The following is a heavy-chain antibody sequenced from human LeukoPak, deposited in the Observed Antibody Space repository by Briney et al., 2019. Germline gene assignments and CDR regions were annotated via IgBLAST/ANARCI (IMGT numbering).Heavy chain of an antibody. CDR2: IKQDGSEK. V-gene: IGHV3-7*01. D-gene: IGHD4-11*01. CDR1: GFTFSSYW. CDR3: AREALRVTPYYFDY. Sequence: GGSLRLSCAAPGFTFSSYWMSWVRQAPGKGLEWVANIKQDGSEKYYVDSVKGRFTISRDNAKNSLYLQMNSLRAEDTAVYYCAREALRVTPYYFDYWGQGTLVTVSS. J-gene: IGHJ4*02.